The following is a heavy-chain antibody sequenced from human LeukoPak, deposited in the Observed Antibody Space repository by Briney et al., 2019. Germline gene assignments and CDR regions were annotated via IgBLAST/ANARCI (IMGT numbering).Heavy chain of an antibody. CDR2: IKPNSGGT. CDR3: ARDMATLGYCSSTSCHWGHYGMDV. D-gene: IGHD2-2*01. CDR1: GYTFTGYY. Sequence: GASVKVSCKASGYTFTGYYMHWVRQAPGQRLEWMGWIKPNSGGTNYSKKFQGRVTMTRDTSISTAYMQLSRLRSDDTDVYYCARDMATLGYCSSTSCHWGHYGMDVWGPGTTVTVSS. V-gene: IGHV1-2*02. J-gene: IGHJ6*02.